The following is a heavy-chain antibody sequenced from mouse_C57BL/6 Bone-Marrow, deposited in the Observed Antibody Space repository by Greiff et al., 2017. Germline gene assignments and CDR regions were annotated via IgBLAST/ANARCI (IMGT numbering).Heavy chain of an antibody. D-gene: IGHD1-1*01. CDR2: IYPRDGST. J-gene: IGHJ1*03. V-gene: IGHV1-85*01. CDR1: GSTFTSYD. Sequence: QILLRLSRPWLMQPGASVWLSCQASGSTFTSYDINWVKHRPGQGLGLIGWIYPRDGSTKYNEKITGKATLTVDTSSSTAYMELHSLTSEDSAVYFCARLEFDGSSGDWYFDVWGTGTTVTVSS. CDR3: ARLEFDGSSGDWYFDV.